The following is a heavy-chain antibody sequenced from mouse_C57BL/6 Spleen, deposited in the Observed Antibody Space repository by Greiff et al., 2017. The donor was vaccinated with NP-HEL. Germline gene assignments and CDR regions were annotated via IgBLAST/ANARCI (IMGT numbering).Heavy chain of an antibody. CDR1: GYTFTSYW. V-gene: IGHV1-52*01. CDR3: ARPGTSAWFAY. CDR2: IDPSDSET. J-gene: IGHJ3*01. Sequence: VQLQQPGAELVRPGSSVKLSCKASGYTFTSYWMHWVKQRPIQGLEWIGNIDPSDSETHYNQKFKDKATLTVDKSSSTAYMQLSSLTSEDSAVYYCARPGTSAWFAYWGQGTLVTVSA. D-gene: IGHD4-1*01.